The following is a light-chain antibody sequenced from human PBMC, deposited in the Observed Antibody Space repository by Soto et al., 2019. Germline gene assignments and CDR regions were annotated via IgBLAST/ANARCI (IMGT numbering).Light chain of an antibody. J-gene: IGKJ4*01. Sequence: EIVLTQSPATLSLSPGERATLSCRASQSVAGHLVWYQQKPGQAPRLLIYDASNRATGIPARFSGSGSGTDFTLTISSLEPEDIAVYYCQHRSAWPITFGGGTKVEIK. CDR3: QHRSAWPIT. CDR2: DAS. V-gene: IGKV3-11*01. CDR1: QSVAGH.